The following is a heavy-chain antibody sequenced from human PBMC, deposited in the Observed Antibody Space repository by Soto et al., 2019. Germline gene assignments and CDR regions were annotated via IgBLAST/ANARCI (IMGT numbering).Heavy chain of an antibody. CDR2: IYHSGST. Sequence: SETLSLTCAVSGGSISSGGYSWSWIRQPPGKGLEWIGYIYHSGSTYYNPSLKSRVTISVDTSKNQFSLKLSSVTAADTAVYYCASVATMVRGVRYYYYYGMDVWGQGTTVTVSS. J-gene: IGHJ6*02. V-gene: IGHV4-30-2*01. CDR1: GGSISSGGYS. CDR3: ASVATMVRGVRYYYYYGMDV. D-gene: IGHD3-10*01.